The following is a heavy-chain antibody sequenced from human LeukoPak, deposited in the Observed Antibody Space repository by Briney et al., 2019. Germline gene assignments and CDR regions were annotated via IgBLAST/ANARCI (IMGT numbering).Heavy chain of an antibody. CDR3: ARTSGSYDY. CDR2: IYSGGYT. D-gene: IGHD1-26*01. CDR1: GFTVSSNY. J-gene: IGHJ4*02. V-gene: IGHV3-53*01. Sequence: GGSLRFSCAASGFTVSSNYMSWVRQAPGKGLAWVSVIYSGGYTYYSDSVKGRFTISRDNSKNTLYLQMNSLRAEDTAVYYCARTSGSYDYWGQGTLVTVSS.